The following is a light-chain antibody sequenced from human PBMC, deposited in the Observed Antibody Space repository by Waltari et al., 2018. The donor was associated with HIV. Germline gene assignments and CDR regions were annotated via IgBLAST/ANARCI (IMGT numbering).Light chain of an antibody. J-gene: IGKJ5*01. Sequence: EIVLTQSPGTLSLSPGERATLSCRASQSVSSRYLAWYHQKPGQAPRLLIYGASNWATGIPDRFSGSGSGTDFTLTISTLEPEDFAVYYCQQYGSSPPSTFGQGTRLDFK. V-gene: IGKV3-20*01. CDR1: QSVSSRY. CDR3: QQYGSSPPST. CDR2: GAS.